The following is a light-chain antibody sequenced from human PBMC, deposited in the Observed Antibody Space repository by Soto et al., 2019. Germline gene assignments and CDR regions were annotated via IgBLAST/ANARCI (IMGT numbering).Light chain of an antibody. CDR1: SSDVGGYNY. Sequence: QSVLTQPASVSGSPGQSITISCTGTSSDVGGYNYVSWYQQHPGKAPKLMIYDVSSRPSGVSNRFSGSKSGNTASLTISGLLSEDEAAYYCTSYTTNKTPLFGGGTKLTVL. CDR2: DVS. CDR3: TSYTTNKTPL. J-gene: IGLJ2*01. V-gene: IGLV2-14*03.